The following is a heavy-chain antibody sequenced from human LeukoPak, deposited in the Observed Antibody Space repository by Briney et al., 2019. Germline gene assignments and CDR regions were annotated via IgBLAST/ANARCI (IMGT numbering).Heavy chain of an antibody. J-gene: IGHJ4*02. Sequence: GASVKVSCKASGYTFTSYDINWVRQATGQGLEWMGWMNPNSGNTGYAQKLQGRVTMTTDTSTSTAYMELRSLRSDDTAVYYCASLDTAMASFDYWGQGTLVTVSS. CDR1: GYTFTSYD. D-gene: IGHD5-18*01. CDR2: MNPNSGNT. V-gene: IGHV1-8*01. CDR3: ASLDTAMASFDY.